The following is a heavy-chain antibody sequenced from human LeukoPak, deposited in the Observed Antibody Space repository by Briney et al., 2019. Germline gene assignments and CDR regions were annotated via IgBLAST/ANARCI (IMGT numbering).Heavy chain of an antibody. V-gene: IGHV4-39*01. D-gene: IGHD5-24*01. Sequence: SETLSLTCTVSGGSISSSSYYWGWIRQPPGKGLEWIGSIYYSGSTYYNPSLKSRVTISVDTSKNQFPLKLSSVTAADTAVYYCARTSSRSTPFDYWGQGTLVTVSS. J-gene: IGHJ4*02. CDR3: ARTSSRSTPFDY. CDR1: GGSISSSSYY. CDR2: IYYSGST.